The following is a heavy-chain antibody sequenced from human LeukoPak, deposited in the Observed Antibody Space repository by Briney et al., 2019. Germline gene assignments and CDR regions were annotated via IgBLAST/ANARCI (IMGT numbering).Heavy chain of an antibody. V-gene: IGHV3-23*01. CDR1: GFTFSSYA. CDR3: AKDRVVRGIMGAFDP. Sequence: GGSLRLSCAASGFTFSSYAMSWVRQAPGKGLEWVSGISGSGDNTYYADSVKGRFTISRDNSKKMVYLQMNSLRVEDTAVYFCAKDRVVRGIMGAFDPWGQGTLVTVSS. J-gene: IGHJ5*02. CDR2: ISGSGDNT. D-gene: IGHD3-10*01.